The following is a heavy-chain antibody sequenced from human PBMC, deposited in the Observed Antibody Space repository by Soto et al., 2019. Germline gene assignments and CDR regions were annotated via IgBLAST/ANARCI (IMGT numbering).Heavy chain of an antibody. D-gene: IGHD6-13*01. CDR2: IWYDGSNK. V-gene: IGHV3-33*01. J-gene: IGHJ6*03. CDR1: GFTFSSYG. CDR3: ARESAARKGIAAAGTYYYYMDV. Sequence: QVQLVESGGGVVQPGRSLRLSCAASGFTFSSYGMHWVRQAPGKGLEWVAVIWYDGSNKYYADSVKGRFTISRDNSKNTLYLQMNSLRAEDTAVYYCARESAARKGIAAAGTYYYYMDVWGKGTTVTVSS.